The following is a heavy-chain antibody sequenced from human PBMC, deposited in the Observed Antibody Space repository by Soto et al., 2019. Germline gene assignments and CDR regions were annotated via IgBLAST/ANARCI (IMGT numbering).Heavy chain of an antibody. CDR3: ARDRGSDSSIGLYY. J-gene: IGHJ4*02. Sequence: PSETLSLTCTVSGGSISSGDYYWSWIRQPPGKGLEWIGYIYYSGSTYYNPSLKSRVTISVDTSKKQFSLKLSSVTAADTAVYYCARDRGSDSSIGLYYWGRGTLVTVSS. CDR2: IYYSGST. V-gene: IGHV4-30-4*01. CDR1: GGSISSGDYY. D-gene: IGHD3-22*01.